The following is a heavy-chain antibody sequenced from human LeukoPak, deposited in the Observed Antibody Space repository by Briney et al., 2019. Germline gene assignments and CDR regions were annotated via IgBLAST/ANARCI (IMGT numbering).Heavy chain of an antibody. CDR3: ARHIAVSYDAFDL. CDR1: GGSLTGYY. CDR2: VFYNGRT. V-gene: IGHV4-59*08. D-gene: IGHD6-19*01. J-gene: IGHJ3*01. Sequence: SETLSLTCTVSGGSLTGYYWSWIRQPPGKGLEWIGYVFYNGRTLYNPSPRSRVTISVDTSMTQFSLKLTSVAAADTAVYYRARHIAVSYDAFDLWGRGTMVSVSS.